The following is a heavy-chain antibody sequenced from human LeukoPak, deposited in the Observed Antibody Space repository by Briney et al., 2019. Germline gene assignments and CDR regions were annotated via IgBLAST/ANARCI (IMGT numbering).Heavy chain of an antibody. D-gene: IGHD3-10*01. CDR3: ARSLYGSGTYALDY. J-gene: IGHJ4*02. CDR2: ITYSGST. V-gene: IGHV4-39*01. Sequence: SETLSLTCTVSGGSISSSPYNWAWLRQPPGEGLEWIGSITYSGSTYYKPSLKSRATISADTSKNQLSLKLSSVTATDTAVYHCARSLYGSGTYALDYWGQGTLVTVSS. CDR1: GGSISSSPYN.